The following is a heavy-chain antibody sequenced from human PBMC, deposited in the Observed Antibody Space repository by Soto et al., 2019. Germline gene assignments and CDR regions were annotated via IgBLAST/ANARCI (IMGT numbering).Heavy chain of an antibody. CDR3: ANRGKIYEVGLDV. CDR1: GFDFSSNA. Sequence: GESLRLACAASGFDFSSNAMRWVRQAPGKGLEWVSSITASSSSTDYADSVKGRFTISRDNSKNTLYLQMNSLTAEDTATYYCANRGKIYEVGLDVWGQGTTVTVSS. V-gene: IGHV3-23*01. CDR2: ITASSSST. D-gene: IGHD3-16*01. J-gene: IGHJ6*02.